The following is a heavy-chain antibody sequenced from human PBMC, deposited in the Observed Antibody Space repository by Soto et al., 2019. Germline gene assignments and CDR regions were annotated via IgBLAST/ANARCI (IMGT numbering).Heavy chain of an antibody. D-gene: IGHD6-25*01. CDR2: IYSSGST. J-gene: IGHJ5*02. V-gene: IGHV4-4*07. CDR3: ARGQRSSDWFDP. Sequence: SETLSLTCTVTGGTLSGYYWTWVRQSAGGGLEWIGRIYSSGSTNYNPSLKSRVTISLDTSMSHFSLRLRSVSAADTAVYYCARGQRSSDWFDPWGQGTQVT. CDR1: GGTLSGYY.